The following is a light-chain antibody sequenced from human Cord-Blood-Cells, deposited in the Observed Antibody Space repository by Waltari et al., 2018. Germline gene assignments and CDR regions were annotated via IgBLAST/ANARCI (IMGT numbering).Light chain of an antibody. CDR1: SSNIGSNT. V-gene: IGLV1-44*01. CDR2: RNN. J-gene: IGLJ1*01. CDR3: AAWDDSLNGYV. Sequence: QSVLTQPPSASGTPGQRVTISCSGSSSNIGSNTVNWYQQLPGTAPKLLIYRNNQRPSGVPDRVSGSKPGTSASLAISGLQAEDEADYYCAAWDDSLNGYVFGTGTKVTVL.